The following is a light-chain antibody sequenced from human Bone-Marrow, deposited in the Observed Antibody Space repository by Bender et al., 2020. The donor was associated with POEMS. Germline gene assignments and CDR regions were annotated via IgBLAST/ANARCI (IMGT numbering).Light chain of an antibody. CDR2: ADD. J-gene: IGLJ3*02. Sequence: QSVLTQPPSASGTPGQRVTISCSGGSIGRNPINWYQQLPGTAPRLVIYADDRRPSGVPNRFSASKSGSSASLAISGLQSEDAADYYCQAWDSNTVLFGGGTKLTVL. CDR1: SIGRNP. CDR3: QAWDSNTVL. V-gene: IGLV1-44*01.